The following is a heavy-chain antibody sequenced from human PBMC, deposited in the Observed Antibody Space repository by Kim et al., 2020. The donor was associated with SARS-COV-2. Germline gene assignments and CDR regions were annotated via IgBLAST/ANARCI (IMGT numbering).Heavy chain of an antibody. CDR3: TTGWQQLGPFDY. Sequence: DYAAPVKGRFTISRDDSKNTLYLQMNSLKTEDTAVYYCTTGWQQLGPFDYWGQGTLVTVSS. J-gene: IGHJ4*02. D-gene: IGHD6-13*01. V-gene: IGHV3-15*01.